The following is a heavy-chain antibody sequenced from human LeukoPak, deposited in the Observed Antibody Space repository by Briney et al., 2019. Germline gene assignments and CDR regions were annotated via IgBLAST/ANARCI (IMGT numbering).Heavy chain of an antibody. Sequence: SGTLSLTCAVSGGSISSSNWWSWVRQPPGKGLEWIGEIYHSGSTNYNPSLKSRVTISVDKSKNQFSLKLGSVTAADTAVYYCARDRSSTSFYYYYGMDVWGQGTTVTVSS. J-gene: IGHJ6*02. CDR3: ARDRSSTSFYYYYGMDV. D-gene: IGHD2-2*01. CDR1: GGSISSSNW. V-gene: IGHV4-4*02. CDR2: IYHSGST.